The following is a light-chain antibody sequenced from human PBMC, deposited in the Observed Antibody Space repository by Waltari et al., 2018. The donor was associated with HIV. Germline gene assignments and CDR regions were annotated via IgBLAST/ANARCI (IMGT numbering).Light chain of an antibody. V-gene: IGKV3-15*01. CDR1: QSIDDK. CDR3: QQYKNWPPLT. J-gene: IGKJ1*01. CDR2: AAS. Sequence: ETVMTQSPGTLSASPGETVTLSCTASQSIDDKLAWYQQKPCQSPRLLIYAASTGATSVPGRFSGSGSGTQFTLTISNLQSEDSAVYYCQQYKNWPPLTFGQGTKVEIK.